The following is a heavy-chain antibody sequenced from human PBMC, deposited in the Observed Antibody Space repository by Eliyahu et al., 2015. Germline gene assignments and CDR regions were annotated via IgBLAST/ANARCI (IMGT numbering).Heavy chain of an antibody. Sequence: QLQLQESGPGLVKPSETLSLTCTVSGGSINXSSYYWGWIRQPPGTGLEWIGSIHYSGSTPYSPSLESRVTLSIDTSKNQFSLQLTSVTAADTAVYYCARYCSSITCYYLDPWGQGTLVTVSS. J-gene: IGHJ5*02. V-gene: IGHV4-39*07. CDR1: GGSINXSSYY. CDR3: ARYCSSITCYYLDP. D-gene: IGHD2-2*01. CDR2: IHYSGST.